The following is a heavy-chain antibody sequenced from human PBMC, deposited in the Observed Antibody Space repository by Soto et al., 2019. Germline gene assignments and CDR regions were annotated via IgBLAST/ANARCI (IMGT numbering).Heavy chain of an antibody. Sequence: QVQLVESGGGVVQPGRSLRLSCAASGFTFSSYGMHWVRQGPGKGLEWVAVIWFDGSNKFYADSVKGRFTISRENSKNTVSLQINRLRDEDSAAYSCATTCPYWGEGNLVTVSA. D-gene: IGHD2-2*01. V-gene: IGHV3-33*01. CDR1: GFTFSSYG. J-gene: IGHJ4*02. CDR2: IWFDGSNK. CDR3: ATTCPY.